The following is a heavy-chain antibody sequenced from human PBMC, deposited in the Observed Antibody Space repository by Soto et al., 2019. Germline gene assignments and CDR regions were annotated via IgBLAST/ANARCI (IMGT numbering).Heavy chain of an antibody. CDR3: AKAMGGVATMADWYFDL. J-gene: IGHJ2*01. V-gene: IGHV3-30*18. CDR1: GFTFSSYG. D-gene: IGHD5-12*01. Sequence: QVQLVESGGGVVQPGRSLRLSCAASGFTFSSYGMHWVRQAPGKGLEWVAVISYDGSNKYYADSVKGRFTISRDNSKNTLYLQMNSLRAEDTAVYYCAKAMGGVATMADWYFDLRGRGTLVTVSS. CDR2: ISYDGSNK.